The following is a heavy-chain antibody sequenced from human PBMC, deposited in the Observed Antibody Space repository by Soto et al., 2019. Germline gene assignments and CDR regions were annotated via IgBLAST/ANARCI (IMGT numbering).Heavy chain of an antibody. Sequence: LSETLFLTCAVSGGSLIRGGYFLSWIRQQPGKGVEVIGYIYHSGSTYYNPSLKSRATISVDRSKNQFSLKLSSVTAAGTAVYYCARERGNYRYYYWGQGNLGTVPS. D-gene: IGHD3-16*02. J-gene: IGHJ4*02. CDR2: IYHSGST. CDR3: ARERGNYRYYY. V-gene: IGHV4-30-2*01. CDR1: GGSLIRGGYF.